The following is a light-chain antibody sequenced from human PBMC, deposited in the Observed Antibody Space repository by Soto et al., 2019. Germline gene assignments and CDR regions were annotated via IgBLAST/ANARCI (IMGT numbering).Light chain of an antibody. CDR1: SSDVGSYNL. Sequence: QSALTQPASVSGSPGQSITISCTGTSSDVGSYNLVSWYQQHPGKAPNLMIYEVSKRPSGVSNRFSGSKSGNTASLTISGLQAEDEADYYCCSYAGSSTVVFGGGTTLTVL. CDR3: CSYAGSSTVV. V-gene: IGLV2-23*02. CDR2: EVS. J-gene: IGLJ2*01.